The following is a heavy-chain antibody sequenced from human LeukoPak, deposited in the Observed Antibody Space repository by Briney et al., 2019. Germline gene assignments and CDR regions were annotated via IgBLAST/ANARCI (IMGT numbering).Heavy chain of an antibody. D-gene: IGHD4-17*01. Sequence: GASVTVSCTASGYTFTSYDINWVRQATGQGLEWMGWMNPNSGNTGYAQKFQGRVTMTRNTSISTAYMELSSLRSEDTAVYYCAIPTTVTENWFDPWGQGTLVTVSS. CDR1: GYTFTSYD. CDR2: MNPNSGNT. J-gene: IGHJ5*02. CDR3: AIPTTVTENWFDP. V-gene: IGHV1-8*01.